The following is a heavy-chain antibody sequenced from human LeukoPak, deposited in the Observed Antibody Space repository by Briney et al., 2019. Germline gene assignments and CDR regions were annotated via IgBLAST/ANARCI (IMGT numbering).Heavy chain of an antibody. CDR3: ARDHGYQRVFDY. CDR2: IYYSGST. CDR1: GGSISSYY. V-gene: IGHV4-59*01. D-gene: IGHD2-2*03. J-gene: IGHJ4*02. Sequence: SETLSLTCTVSGGSISSYYWSWIRQPPGKGLEWIGYIYYSGSTNYNPSLKSRVTISVDTSKNQFSPKLSSVTAADTAVYYCARDHGYQRVFDYWGQGTLVTVSS.